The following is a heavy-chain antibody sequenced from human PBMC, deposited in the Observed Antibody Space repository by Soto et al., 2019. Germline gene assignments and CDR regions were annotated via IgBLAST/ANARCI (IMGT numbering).Heavy chain of an antibody. Sequence: EGSLRLSCAASGFTFSSYAMHWVRQAPGKGLEWVAVISYDGSNKYYADSVKGRFTISRDNAKNTLYLQMNSLRAEDTAVYYCARVRIAAAGPYFDYWGQGTLVTVSS. D-gene: IGHD6-13*01. J-gene: IGHJ4*02. CDR3: ARVRIAAAGPYFDY. CDR1: GFTFSSYA. V-gene: IGHV3-30-3*01. CDR2: ISYDGSNK.